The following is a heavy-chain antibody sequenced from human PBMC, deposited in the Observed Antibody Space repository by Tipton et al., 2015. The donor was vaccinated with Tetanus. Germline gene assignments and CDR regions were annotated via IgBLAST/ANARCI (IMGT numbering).Heavy chain of an antibody. D-gene: IGHD6-6*01. J-gene: IGHJ5*02. Sequence: TLSLTCSVSGGSISSGGYYWSWIRQHPGKGLEWLGYIYYTGNTYYNPSLKSRLTVSVDTSKNQFSLKLSSVTAADTAVYYCARDQGGGRVVRLNWFDPWGQGTLVTVSS. CDR3: ARDQGGGRVVRLNWFDP. CDR1: GGSISSGGYY. V-gene: IGHV4-31*03. CDR2: IYYTGNT.